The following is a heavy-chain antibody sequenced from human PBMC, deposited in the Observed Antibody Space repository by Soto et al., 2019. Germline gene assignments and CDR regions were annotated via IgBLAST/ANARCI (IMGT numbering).Heavy chain of an antibody. CDR2: ISSGSIYT. J-gene: IGHJ3*02. CDR3: ARERVGSVAFDI. Sequence: QVQLVESGGGLVKPGGSLRLSCAASGFTFSDYYMSWIRQAPGKGLEWVSYISSGSIYTNYADSVKGRFTISRDNAKNSLYLQMNSLRAEDTAVYYCARERVGSVAFDIRGQGTMVTVSS. D-gene: IGHD3-10*01. V-gene: IGHV3-11*06. CDR1: GFTFSDYY.